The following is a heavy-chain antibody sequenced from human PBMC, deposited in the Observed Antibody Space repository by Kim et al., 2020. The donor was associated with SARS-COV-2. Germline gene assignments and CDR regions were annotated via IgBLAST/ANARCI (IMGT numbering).Heavy chain of an antibody. CDR3: AIFYSGPQGVQYYYDGMDV. J-gene: IGHJ6*02. V-gene: IGHV5-10-1*01. D-gene: IGHD6-19*01. CDR2: IDPSDSYT. CDR1: GYSFTSYW. Sequence: GESLKISCKGSGYSFTSYWISWVRQMPGKGLEWMGRIDPSDSYTNYSPSFQGHVTISADKSISTAYLQWSSLKASDTAMYYCAIFYSGPQGVQYYYDGMDVWGQGTTVTVSS.